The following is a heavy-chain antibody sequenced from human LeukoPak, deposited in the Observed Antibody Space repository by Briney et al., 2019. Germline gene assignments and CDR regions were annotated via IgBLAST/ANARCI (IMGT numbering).Heavy chain of an antibody. CDR1: GGSFSGYY. CDR2: INHSGST. V-gene: IGHV4-34*01. J-gene: IGHJ3*02. Sequence: SETLSLTCAVYGGSFSGYYWSWIRQPPGKGLEWIGEINHSGSTNYNPSLKSRVPISVDTSKNQFSLKLSSVTAADTAVYYCARGYCSSTSCYPYAFDIWGQGTMVTVSS. CDR3: ARGYCSSTSCYPYAFDI. D-gene: IGHD2-2*01.